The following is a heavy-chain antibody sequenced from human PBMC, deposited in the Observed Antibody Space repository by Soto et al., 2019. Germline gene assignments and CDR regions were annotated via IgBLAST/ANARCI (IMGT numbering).Heavy chain of an antibody. D-gene: IGHD6-6*01. J-gene: IGHJ6*02. CDR1: GFTFSSYA. Sequence: PGGSLRLSCAASGFTFSSYAMSWVRQAPGKGLEWVSAISGSGGSTYYADSVKGRFTISRDNSKNTLYLQMNSLRAEDTAVYYCAKELVQGEYYYYGMDVWGQGTTVTVSS. V-gene: IGHV3-23*01. CDR2: ISGSGGST. CDR3: AKELVQGEYYYYGMDV.